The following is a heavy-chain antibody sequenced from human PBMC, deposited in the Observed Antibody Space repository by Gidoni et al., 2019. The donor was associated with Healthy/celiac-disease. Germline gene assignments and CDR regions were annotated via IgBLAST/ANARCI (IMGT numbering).Heavy chain of an antibody. J-gene: IGHJ6*03. CDR2: ISGSGGST. D-gene: IGHD6-13*01. V-gene: IGHV3-23*01. CDR3: ATRAAGPDYYYYYMDV. CDR1: GFTFSSYA. Sequence: EVQLLESGGGLVQPGGSLRLSCAASGFTFSSYAMSWVRQAPGKGLEWVSAISGSGGSTYYADSVKGRFTISRDNSKNTLYLQMNSLRAEDTAVYYCATRAAGPDYYYYYMDVWGKGTTVTVSS.